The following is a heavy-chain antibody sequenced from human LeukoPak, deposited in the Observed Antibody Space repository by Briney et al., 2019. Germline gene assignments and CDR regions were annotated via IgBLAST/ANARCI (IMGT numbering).Heavy chain of an antibody. CDR1: GFTFSSYA. CDR2: ISGSGGST. D-gene: IGHD6-19*01. Sequence: GGSLRLSCAASGFTFSSYAMSWVRQPPGKGLEWVSAISGSGGSTYYADSVKGRFTISRDNSKNTLYLQMNSLRAEDTAVYYCARFETVAAKPLEYWGQGTLVTVSS. CDR3: ARFETVAAKPLEY. V-gene: IGHV3-23*01. J-gene: IGHJ4*02.